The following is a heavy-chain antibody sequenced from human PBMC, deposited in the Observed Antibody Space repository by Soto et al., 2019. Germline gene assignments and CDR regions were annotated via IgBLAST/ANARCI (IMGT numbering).Heavy chain of an antibody. V-gene: IGHV3-30*18. CDR2: ISYDGSNK. CDR1: GFTFSSYG. CDR3: AKDWFELPRDGIDY. Sequence: GGSLRLSCAASGFTFSSYGMHWVRQAPGKGLEWVAVISYDGSNKYYADSVKGRFTISRDNSKNTLYLQMNSLRAEDTAVYYCAKDWFELPRDGIDYWGQGTLVTVSS. D-gene: IGHD1-26*01. J-gene: IGHJ4*02.